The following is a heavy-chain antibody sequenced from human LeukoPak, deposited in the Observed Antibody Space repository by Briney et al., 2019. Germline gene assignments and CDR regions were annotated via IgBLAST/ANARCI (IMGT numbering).Heavy chain of an antibody. CDR2: IYYSGRT. Sequence: PSETLSLTCTVSGGSVNSGGYYWTWIRQHPGKGLEWLGYIYYSGRTYYNPSLKSRITISLGTSKNQFSLNLTSVSAADTAFYFCARSSDYGDYDWGQGTLITVSS. D-gene: IGHD4-17*01. V-gene: IGHV4-31*03. CDR1: GGSVNSGGYY. CDR3: ARSSDYGDYD. J-gene: IGHJ4*02.